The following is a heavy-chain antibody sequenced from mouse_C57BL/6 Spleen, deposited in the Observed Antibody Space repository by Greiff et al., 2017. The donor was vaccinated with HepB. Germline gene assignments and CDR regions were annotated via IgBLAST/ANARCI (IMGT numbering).Heavy chain of an antibody. CDR1: GYTFTSYG. CDR3: ARRGPYDYDGRFYAMDY. D-gene: IGHD2-4*01. J-gene: IGHJ4*01. V-gene: IGHV1-81*01. CDR2: IYPRSGNT. Sequence: QVQLQQSGAELARPGASVKLSCKASGYTFTSYGISWVKQRTGQGLEWIGEIYPRSGNTYYNEKFKGKATLTAEKSSSTAYMELRSLTSEDSAVYFCARRGPYDYDGRFYAMDYWGQGTSVTVSS.